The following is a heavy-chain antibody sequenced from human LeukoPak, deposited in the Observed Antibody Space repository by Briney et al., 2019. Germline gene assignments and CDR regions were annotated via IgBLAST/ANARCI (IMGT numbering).Heavy chain of an antibody. D-gene: IGHD3-16*01. J-gene: IGHJ5*02. Sequence: ASVKVSCKASGYTFANFDISWVRQAAGQGLEWMASMNPHSGDTAYAQKFQGRITMTTNTSIDTAYMELSSLRSEDTALYYCARGRFRRGPRLDWYDPWGQGTLVTVSS. V-gene: IGHV1-8*01. CDR3: ARGRFRRGPRLDWYDP. CDR2: MNPHSGDT. CDR1: GYTFANFD.